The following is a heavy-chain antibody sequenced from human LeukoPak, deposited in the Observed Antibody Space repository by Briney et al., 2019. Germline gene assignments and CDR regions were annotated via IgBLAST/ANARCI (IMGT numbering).Heavy chain of an antibody. CDR2: INHSGST. CDR1: GGSFSGYY. J-gene: IGHJ3*02. CDR3: ARETRSPDSGAFDI. D-gene: IGHD1-26*01. V-gene: IGHV4-34*01. Sequence: PSETLSLTCAVYGGSFSGYYWSWIRQPPGKGLEWIGEINHSGSTNYNPSLKSRVTISVDTSKNQFSLKPSSVTAADTAVYYCARETRSPDSGAFDIWGQGTKVTVSS.